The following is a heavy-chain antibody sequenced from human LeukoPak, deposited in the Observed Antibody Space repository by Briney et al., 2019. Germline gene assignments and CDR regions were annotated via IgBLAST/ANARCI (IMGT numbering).Heavy chain of an antibody. D-gene: IGHD1-26*01. CDR2: IYYSGST. Sequence: SETQSLTCTVCGGSISSYYRSWIRQPPGKGLEWIGYIYYSGSTNYNPSLKSRVTISVDTSKNQFSLKLSSVTAADTAVYYCARGLVRASGNYLYYWGQGTLVTVSS. CDR1: GGSISSYY. V-gene: IGHV4-59*01. J-gene: IGHJ4*02. CDR3: ARGLVRASGNYLYY.